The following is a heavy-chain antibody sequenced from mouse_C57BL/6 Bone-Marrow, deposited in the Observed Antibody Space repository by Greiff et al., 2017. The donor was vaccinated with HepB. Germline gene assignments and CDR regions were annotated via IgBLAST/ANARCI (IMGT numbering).Heavy chain of an antibody. J-gene: IGHJ3*01. V-gene: IGHV2-6*01. CDR1: GFSLTSYG. Sequence: QVQLQQSGPGLVAPSQSLSITCTVSGFSLTSYGVDWVRQSPGKGLEWLGVIWGVGSTNYNSALKSRLSISKDNSKSQVFLKMNSLQTDDTAMYYCASYYGKGGFAYWGQGTLVTVSA. CDR3: ASYYGKGGFAY. CDR2: IWGVGST. D-gene: IGHD2-1*01.